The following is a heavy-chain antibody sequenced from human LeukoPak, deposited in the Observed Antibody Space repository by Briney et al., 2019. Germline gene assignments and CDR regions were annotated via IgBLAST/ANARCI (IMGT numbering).Heavy chain of an antibody. CDR3: ARVPGGRAVAGVFDY. V-gene: IGHV1-8*03. J-gene: IGHJ4*02. Sequence: ASVKVSCKASGYTFTSYDINWVRQATGQGLEWMGWMNPNSGNAGYAQKFQGRVTITRNTSISTAYMELSSLRSEDTAVYYCARVPGGRAVAGVFDYWGQGTLVTVSS. CDR2: MNPNSGNA. CDR1: GYTFTSYD. D-gene: IGHD6-19*01.